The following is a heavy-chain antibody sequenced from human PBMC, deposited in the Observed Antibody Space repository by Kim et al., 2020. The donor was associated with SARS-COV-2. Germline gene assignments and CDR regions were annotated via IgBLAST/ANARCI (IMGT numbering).Heavy chain of an antibody. Sequence: GGSLRLSCAASGFNFDVYSMNWVRQIPGRGLEWVSYITSGSTTIYYADSVRGRFTISRDNAKKSLDLQMNSLRDEDTAVYYCTRGLQWAIDFWGQGSLVIVSS. CDR3: TRGLQWAIDF. J-gene: IGHJ4*02. D-gene: IGHD2-8*01. CDR2: ITSGSTTI. CDR1: GFNFDVYS. V-gene: IGHV3-48*02.